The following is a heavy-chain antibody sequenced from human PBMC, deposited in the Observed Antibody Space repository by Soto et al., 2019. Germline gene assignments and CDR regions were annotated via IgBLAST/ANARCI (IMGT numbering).Heavy chain of an antibody. CDR3: ANPIQLWSDFDY. J-gene: IGHJ4*02. CDR2: ISGSGGST. Sequence: HPWGSLRISCAASVFTFSSYAMSWVRQAPGKGLEWVSAISGSGGSTYYADSVKGRFTISRDNSKNTLYLQMNSLRAEDTAVYYCANPIQLWSDFDYWGQGTLVTVSS. V-gene: IGHV3-23*01. D-gene: IGHD5-18*01. CDR1: VFTFSSYA.